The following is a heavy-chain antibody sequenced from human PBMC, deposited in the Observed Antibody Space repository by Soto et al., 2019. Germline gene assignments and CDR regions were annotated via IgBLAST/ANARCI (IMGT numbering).Heavy chain of an antibody. CDR1: GDSVSSNSAA. V-gene: IGHV6-1*01. J-gene: IGHJ5*02. Sequence: SQTLSLTCVISGDSVSSNSAAWNWIRQSPSRGLEWLGRTYYRSKWYNDYAVSVKSRITINPDTSKNQFSLQLNSVTPEDTAVYYCAGTFSSRRDWWFDPCGQRTMVTLSS. CDR2: TYYRSKWYN. D-gene: IGHD6-13*01. CDR3: AGTFSSRRDWWFDP.